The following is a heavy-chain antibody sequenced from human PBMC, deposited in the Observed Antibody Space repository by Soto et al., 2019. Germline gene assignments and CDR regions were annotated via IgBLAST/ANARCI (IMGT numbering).Heavy chain of an antibody. CDR2: ISWNSGSI. J-gene: IGHJ6*03. Sequence: EVQLVESGGGLVQPGRSLRLSCSASGFTFDDYAMHWVRQAPGKGLEWVSGISWNSGSIAYADSVKGRFTISRDKGKNSLYLQMNSLRAEDTALYYCAKGVALGYCTSTSCHNYYMDVWGKGTTVTVSS. V-gene: IGHV3-9*01. CDR1: GFTFDDYA. D-gene: IGHD2-2*02. CDR3: AKGVALGYCTSTSCHNYYMDV.